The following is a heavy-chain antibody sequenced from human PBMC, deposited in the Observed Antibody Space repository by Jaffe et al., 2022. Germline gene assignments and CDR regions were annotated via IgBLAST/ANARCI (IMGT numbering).Heavy chain of an antibody. CDR1: GFTFSSYA. J-gene: IGHJ4*02. Sequence: EVQLLESGGGLVQPGGSLRLSCAASGFTFSSYAMSWVRQAPGKGLEWVSAISGSGGSTYYADSVKGRFTISRDNSKNTLYLQMNSLRAEDTAVYYCAKARSGSGSPYPLYYFDYWGQGTLVTVSS. CDR3: AKARSGSGSPYPLYYFDY. V-gene: IGHV3-23*01. D-gene: IGHD3-10*01. CDR2: ISGSGGST.